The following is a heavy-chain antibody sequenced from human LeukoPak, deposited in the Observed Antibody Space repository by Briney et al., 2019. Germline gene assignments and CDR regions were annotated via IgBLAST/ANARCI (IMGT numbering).Heavy chain of an antibody. D-gene: IGHD3-10*01. J-gene: IGHJ3*02. CDR3: ASLWGLALWFGESHDAFDI. CDR1: EFTFSSFW. CDR2: IKPDGSEK. V-gene: IGHV3-7*01. Sequence: PGGSPRLSCAASEFTFSSFWMSWVRQAPGKGLEWVANIKPDGSEKYYVDSVKGRFTISRDNAKNSLYLQMNSLRAEDTAVYYCASLWGLALWFGESHDAFDIWGQGTMVTVSS.